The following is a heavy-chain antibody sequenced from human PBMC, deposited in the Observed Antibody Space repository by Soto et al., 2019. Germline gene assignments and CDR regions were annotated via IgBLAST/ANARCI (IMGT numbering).Heavy chain of an antibody. CDR2: ISYSGST. Sequence: SETLSLTCTVSGGSISSGNYYWSWIRQPPGKGLEWIGFISYSGSTYYSTSLKSRVTISVDTSKSQFSLNLSFVTAADTAVYYCATMGTPATGLYFFDYWGQGSLVAVSS. D-gene: IGHD2-15*01. CDR1: GGSISSGNYY. CDR3: ATMGTPATGLYFFDY. V-gene: IGHV4-30-4*01. J-gene: IGHJ4*02.